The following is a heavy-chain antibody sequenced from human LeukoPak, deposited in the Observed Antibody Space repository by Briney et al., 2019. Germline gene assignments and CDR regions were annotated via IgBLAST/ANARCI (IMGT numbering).Heavy chain of an antibody. J-gene: IGHJ4*02. Sequence: SETLSLTCAVYGGSFSDYWWTWIRQSPGKGLEWIGEVNHSGRTNYNPSLKSRVSISVDRSKKQFSLKLSSVTAADTAVYYCARRGRHSQFDYWGQGTLVTVSS. D-gene: IGHD2-15*01. V-gene: IGHV4-34*01. CDR3: ARRGRHSQFDY. CDR2: VNHSGRT. CDR1: GGSFSDYW.